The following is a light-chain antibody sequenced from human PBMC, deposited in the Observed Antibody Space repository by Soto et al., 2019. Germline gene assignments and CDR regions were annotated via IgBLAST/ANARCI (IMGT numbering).Light chain of an antibody. CDR1: SSNIGSNY. V-gene: IGLV1-47*01. CDR2: RNN. CDR3: AAWDDSLSVRV. Sequence: QSVLTQPPSASGTPGQRVTISCSGSSSNIGSNYVYWYQQLPGTAPKLLIYRNNQRPSGVPNRFSGSKSGTSASLAISGLRSEDEADYNCAAWDDSLSVRVFGGVTKLTV. J-gene: IGLJ3*02.